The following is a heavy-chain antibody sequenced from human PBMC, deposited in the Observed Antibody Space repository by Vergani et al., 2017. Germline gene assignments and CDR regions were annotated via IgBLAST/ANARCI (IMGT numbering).Heavy chain of an antibody. J-gene: IGHJ4*02. V-gene: IGHV3-11*04. D-gene: IGHD3-22*01. Sequence: QVQLVESGGGLVKPGGSLRLSCAASGFIFSDYYMSWLRQAPGKGLEWVSYISSSGSTIYYADSVKGRFTISRDNAKNSLYLQMNSLRAEDTAVYYCARNGYDSSAYYTNFDYWGQGTLVTVSS. CDR1: GFIFSDYY. CDR2: ISSSGSTI. CDR3: ARNGYDSSAYYTNFDY.